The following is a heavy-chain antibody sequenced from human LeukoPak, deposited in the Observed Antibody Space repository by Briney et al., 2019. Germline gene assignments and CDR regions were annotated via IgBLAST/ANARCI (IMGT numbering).Heavy chain of an antibody. Sequence: GGSLRLSCAASGFTFDDYAMPWVRQAPGKGLEWVSLYSGDGGSTYYADSVKGRFTISRDNSKSSLYLQMNSLRTEDTALYYCAKDMGYYGSGSSFDYWGQGTLVTVSS. CDR3: AKDMGYYGSGSSFDY. CDR2: YSGDGGST. D-gene: IGHD3-10*01. J-gene: IGHJ4*02. CDR1: GFTFDDYA. V-gene: IGHV3-43*02.